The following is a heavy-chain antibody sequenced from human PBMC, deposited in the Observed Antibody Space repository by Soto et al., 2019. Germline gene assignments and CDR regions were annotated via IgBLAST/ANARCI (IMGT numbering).Heavy chain of an antibody. CDR1: GGSISSYY. D-gene: IGHD2-2*02. J-gene: IGHJ6*02. V-gene: IGHV4-59*01. CDR3: AGAIVVVPAAIPVDYYYGMDV. Sequence: SETLSLTCTVSGGSISSYYWSWIRQPPGKGLEWIGYIYYSGSTNYNPSLKSRVTISVDTSKNQFSLKLSSVTAADTAVYYCAGAIVVVPAAIPVDYYYGMDVWGQGTTVTVSS. CDR2: IYYSGST.